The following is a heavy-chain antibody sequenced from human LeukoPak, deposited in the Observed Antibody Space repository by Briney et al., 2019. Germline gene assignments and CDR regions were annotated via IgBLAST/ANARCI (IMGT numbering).Heavy chain of an antibody. Sequence: ASVKVSYKVSGYTLTQLSIHWMRQAPGQGPGWMGGFDPEDGETIYAQKFQGRVTMTEDTSTDTAYMELSSLRSEDTAVYYCASPARFYYGSGSYYKSWGQGTLVTVSS. CDR1: GYTLTQLS. V-gene: IGHV1-24*01. CDR2: FDPEDGET. CDR3: ASPARFYYGSGSYYKS. D-gene: IGHD3-10*01. J-gene: IGHJ5*02.